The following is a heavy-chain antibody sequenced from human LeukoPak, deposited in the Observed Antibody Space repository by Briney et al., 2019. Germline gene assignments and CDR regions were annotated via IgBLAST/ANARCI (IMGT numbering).Heavy chain of an antibody. J-gene: IGHJ3*02. CDR2: INPSGGST. CDR1: GYTFTSYY. CDR3: ARVLVGAPTLDAFDI. V-gene: IGHV1-46*01. Sequence: GASVKVSCKASGYTFTSYYMHWVRQAPGQGLEWMGIINPSGGSTSYAQKFQGRITMTRDTSTSTVYMELSSLRSEDTAVYYCARVLVGAPTLDAFDIWGQGTMVTVSS. D-gene: IGHD1-26*01.